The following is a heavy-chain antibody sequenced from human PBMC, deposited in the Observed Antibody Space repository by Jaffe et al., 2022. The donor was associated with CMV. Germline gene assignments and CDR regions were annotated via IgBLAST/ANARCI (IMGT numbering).Heavy chain of an antibody. D-gene: IGHD1-26*01. CDR2: INHSGST. CDR3: ARGAGWELLYYMDV. Sequence: QVQLQQWGAGLLKPSETLSLTCAVYGGSFSGYYWSWIRQPPGKGLEWIGEINHSGSTNYNPSLKSRVTISVDTSKNQFSLKLSSVTAADTAVYYCARGAGWELLYYMDVWGKGTTVTVSS. V-gene: IGHV4-34*01. CDR1: GGSFSGYY. J-gene: IGHJ6*03.